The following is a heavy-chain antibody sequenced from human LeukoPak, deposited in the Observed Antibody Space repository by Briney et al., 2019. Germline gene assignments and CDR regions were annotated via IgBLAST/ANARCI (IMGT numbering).Heavy chain of an antibody. V-gene: IGHV3-21*01. CDR2: ISSSSSYI. Sequence: NPRGSLRLSCAASGFTFSSYSMNWVRQAPGKGLEWVSSISSSSSYIYYADSVKGRFTISRDNAKNSLYLQMNSLRAEDTAVYYCARSFLSIAAAATDYWGQGTLVTVSS. CDR3: ARSFLSIAAAATDY. J-gene: IGHJ4*02. CDR1: GFTFSSYS. D-gene: IGHD6-13*01.